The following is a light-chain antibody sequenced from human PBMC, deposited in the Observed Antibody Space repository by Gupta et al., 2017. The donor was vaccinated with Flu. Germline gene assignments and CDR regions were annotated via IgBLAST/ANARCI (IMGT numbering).Light chain of an antibody. V-gene: IGLV1-51*02. Sequence: QSVLTQPPSVSAAPGQKVTISCSNIGSNYISWYQPLPGTAPKLLIYENNKRPSGSPAPVSGSKSGASATLGITGLQTGDEAVYYCGTWENSRNNDRLFGTGTKVTVL. CDR2: ENN. J-gene: IGLJ1*01. CDR1: NIGSNY. CDR3: GTWENSRNNDRL.